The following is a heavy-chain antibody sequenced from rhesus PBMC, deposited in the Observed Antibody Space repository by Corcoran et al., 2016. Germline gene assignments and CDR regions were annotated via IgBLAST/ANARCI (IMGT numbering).Heavy chain of an antibody. D-gene: IGHD6-31*01. V-gene: IGHV4-106*01. CDR1: GGSISDDYY. J-gene: IGHJ4*01. CDR2: RYGSGGGT. Sequence: QVQLQESGPGLVKPSETLSLTCAVSGGSISDDYYWSWIRQPPGKGLEWIGYRYGSGGGTNYNPSLKTRVPISIDPSSNQFSLKLSSVTAADTAVYYCAREVIAAAGMDYWGQGVLVTVSS. CDR3: AREVIAAAGMDY.